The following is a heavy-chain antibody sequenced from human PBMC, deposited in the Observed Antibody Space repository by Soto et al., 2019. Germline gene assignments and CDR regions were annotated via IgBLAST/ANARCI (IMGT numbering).Heavy chain of an antibody. D-gene: IGHD5-12*01. CDR1: GGTFSSYA. CDR2: IVPIVDTS. J-gene: IGHJ4*02. Sequence: QVQLVQSGAEVRQPASSVKVSCKTSGGTFSSYALSWVRQAPGQGLEWMGGIVPIVDTSTYAQKFQGRVKITADESTSTVYMELSSLRSDDTAVYYCVRVVAIPGYPDNWGQGTLVTVSS. CDR3: VRVVAIPGYPDN. V-gene: IGHV1-69*12.